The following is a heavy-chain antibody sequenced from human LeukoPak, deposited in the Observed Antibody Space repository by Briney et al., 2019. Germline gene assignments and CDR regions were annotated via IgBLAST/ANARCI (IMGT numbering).Heavy chain of an antibody. V-gene: IGHV3-48*01. D-gene: IGHD2-2*01. Sequence: AGGSLRLSCAASGFTFSSYAMSWVRQAPGKGLEWVSYISSSSSTIYYADSVKGRFTISRDNAKNSLYLQMNSLRAEDTAVYYCARADLGRYCSSTSCTNFDYWGQGTLVTVSS. CDR3: ARADLGRYCSSTSCTNFDY. J-gene: IGHJ4*02. CDR1: GFTFSSYA. CDR2: ISSSSSTI.